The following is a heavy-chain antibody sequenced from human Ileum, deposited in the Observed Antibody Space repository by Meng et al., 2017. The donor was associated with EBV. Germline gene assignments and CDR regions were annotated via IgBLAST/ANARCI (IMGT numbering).Heavy chain of an antibody. CDR3: AYYTAGWGGVGS. D-gene: IGHD2-8*02. CDR2: MYDSDSGKA. CDR1: GASVSSGGYH. Sequence: QVQLQESGPGLVKPSETLSLSCSVSGASVSSGGYHWSWIRQPPGKGLEWIGCMYDSDSGKAKYNPSLNSRVIISLDTSKNHFVLKLTSVTAADTAVYYCAYYTAGWGGVGSWGQGTLVTVSS. J-gene: IGHJ4*02. V-gene: IGHV4-61*03.